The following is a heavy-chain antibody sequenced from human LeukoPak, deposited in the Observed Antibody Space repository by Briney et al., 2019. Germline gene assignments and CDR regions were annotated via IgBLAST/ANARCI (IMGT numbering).Heavy chain of an antibody. D-gene: IGHD1-26*01. Sequence: ASVKVSCKASGYTFTSYGISWVRQAPGQGLEWMGWISAYNGNTNYAQKLQGRVTMTRDTSTSTVYMELSSLRSEDTAVYYCARESGDSGSYFDYWGQGTLVTVSS. CDR3: ARESGDSGSYFDY. CDR1: GYTFTSYG. V-gene: IGHV1-18*01. J-gene: IGHJ4*02. CDR2: ISAYNGNT.